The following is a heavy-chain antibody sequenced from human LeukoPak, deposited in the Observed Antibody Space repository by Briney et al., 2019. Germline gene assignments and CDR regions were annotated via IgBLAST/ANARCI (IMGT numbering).Heavy chain of an antibody. CDR2: INPNSGGT. D-gene: IGHD4-17*01. CDR3: ARDLGYGDLDWFDP. CDR1: GYTFTGYY. J-gene: IGHJ5*02. Sequence: ASVKVSCKASGYTFTGYYIHWVRQAPGQGLEWMGWINPNSGGTNYAQKFQGRVTMTRDTSISTAYMELSRLRSDDTAVYYCARDLGYGDLDWFDPWGQGTLVTVSS. V-gene: IGHV1-2*02.